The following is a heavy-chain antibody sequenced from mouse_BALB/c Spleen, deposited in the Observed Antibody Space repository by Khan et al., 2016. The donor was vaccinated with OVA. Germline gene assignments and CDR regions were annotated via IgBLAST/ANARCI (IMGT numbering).Heavy chain of an antibody. J-gene: IGHJ2*01. CDR1: GYTFTSYW. CDR3: ARIKKIVATYFDY. CDR2: TNPTNGRT. Sequence: QVQLQQPGAELVKAGASVKMSCKASGYTFTSYWMHWVKQRPGQGLEWIAETNPTNGRTYNNEKFKSKATLPVDKSSSTAYMLLSGPTFEDSAVYSCARIKKIVATYFDYWGQGTTLTVSS. V-gene: IGHV1S81*02. D-gene: IGHD1-1*01.